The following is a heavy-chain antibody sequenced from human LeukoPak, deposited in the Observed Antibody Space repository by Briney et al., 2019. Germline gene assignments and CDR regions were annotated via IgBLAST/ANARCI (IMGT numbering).Heavy chain of an antibody. CDR2: VDSGGGS. CDR3: ARAVEGWLLYYFDY. V-gene: IGHV4-39*07. J-gene: IGHJ4*02. CDR1: GGSISSSGYY. D-gene: IGHD3-3*01. Sequence: SETLSLTCTVSGGSISSSGYYWGWVRQPPGKGLEWIGSVDSGGGSHYNPSLKSRVTLSLDMSKNQFSLKLSSVTAADTAVYYCARAVEGWLLYYFDYWGQGSLVIVSS.